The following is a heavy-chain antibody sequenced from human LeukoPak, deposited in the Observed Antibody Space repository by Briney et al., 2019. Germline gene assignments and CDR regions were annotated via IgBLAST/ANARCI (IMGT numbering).Heavy chain of an antibody. V-gene: IGHV4-34*01. Sequence: SETLSLTCAVYGGSFSGYFWSWIRQPPGKGLEWSGEMDHRGTTNHNPSLKSRVTISVDMSKNQFSLKLTSVTAANTGVYYCARAPSTEFDTSGYLGALDGWGQGTVVTVSS. CDR1: GGSFSGYF. CDR2: MDHRGTT. D-gene: IGHD5-12*01. CDR3: ARAPSTEFDTSGYLGALDG. J-gene: IGHJ5*02.